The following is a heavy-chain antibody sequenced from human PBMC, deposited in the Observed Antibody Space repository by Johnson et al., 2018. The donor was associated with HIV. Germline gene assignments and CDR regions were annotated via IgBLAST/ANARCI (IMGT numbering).Heavy chain of an antibody. V-gene: IGHV3-30*02. CDR2: IRYDGSNK. J-gene: IGHJ3*02. CDR3: GKDRAVAGKGHDAFDI. D-gene: IGHD6-19*01. CDR1: GFTFSSYG. Sequence: QEQLVESGGGVVQPGGSLRLSCAASGFTFSSYGMHWVRQAPGKGLEWVAFIRYDGSNKYYADSVKGRFTISRDNSKNTLYLQMNSMRAEDTAVYYSGKDRAVAGKGHDAFDIWGQGTMVTVSS.